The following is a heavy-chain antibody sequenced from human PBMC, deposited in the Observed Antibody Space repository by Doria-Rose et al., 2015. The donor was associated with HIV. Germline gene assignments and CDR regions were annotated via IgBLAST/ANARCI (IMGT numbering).Heavy chain of an antibody. Sequence: QVQLQQWGAGLLKPSETLSLTCAVYGESFTTHYWSWIRQPPGKGLEWIGEVNHIGNTNYNQSLKSRVTISVDTSKNQVSLKLSSVTAADTAVYYCARRPPYCPNGVCRSYFYGMDVWGQGTTVTVS. CDR2: VNHIGNT. CDR1: GESFTTHY. CDR3: ARRPPYCPNGVCRSYFYGMDV. D-gene: IGHD2-8*01. V-gene: IGHV4-34*01. J-gene: IGHJ6*02.